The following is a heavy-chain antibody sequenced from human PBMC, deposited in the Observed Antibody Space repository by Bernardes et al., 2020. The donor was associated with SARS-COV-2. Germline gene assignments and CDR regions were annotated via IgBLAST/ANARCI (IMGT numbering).Heavy chain of an antibody. Sequence: GGSLRLSCAASGFTFSSYAMHWVRQAPGKGLEWVAVISYDGSNKYYADSVKGRFTISRDNSKNTLYLQMNSLRAEDTAVYYCARDRERYYYGSGMSYGMDVWGQGTTVTVSS. CDR3: ARDRERYYYGSGMSYGMDV. J-gene: IGHJ6*02. V-gene: IGHV3-30-3*01. D-gene: IGHD3-10*01. CDR2: ISYDGSNK. CDR1: GFTFSSYA.